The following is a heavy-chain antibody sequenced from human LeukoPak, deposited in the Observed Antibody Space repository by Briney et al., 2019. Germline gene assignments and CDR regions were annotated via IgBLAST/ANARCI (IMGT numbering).Heavy chain of an antibody. CDR2: INHSGST. V-gene: IGHV4-34*01. D-gene: IGHD3-10*01. Sequence: SETLSLTCAVYGGSFSGYYWSWIRQPPGKGLEWIGEINHSGSTNYNPSLKSRVTISVDTSKNQFSLKLSSVTAADTAVYYCARYGSGIYTTYFYMDVWGKGTTVTVSS. J-gene: IGHJ6*03. CDR1: GGSFSGYY. CDR3: ARYGSGIYTTYFYMDV.